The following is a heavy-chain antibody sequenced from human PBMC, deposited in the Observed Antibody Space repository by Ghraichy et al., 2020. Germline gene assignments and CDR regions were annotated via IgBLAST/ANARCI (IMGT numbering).Heavy chain of an antibody. CDR2: IYYSGST. Sequence: SETLSLTCTVSGGSISSSSYYWGWIRQPPGKGLEWIGSIYYSGSTYYNPSLKSRVTISVDTSKNQFSLKLSSVTAADTAVYYCARLLWSIAARPLDYWGQGTLVTVSS. CDR1: GGSISSSSYY. V-gene: IGHV4-39*01. J-gene: IGHJ4*02. CDR3: ARLLWSIAARPLDY. D-gene: IGHD6-6*01.